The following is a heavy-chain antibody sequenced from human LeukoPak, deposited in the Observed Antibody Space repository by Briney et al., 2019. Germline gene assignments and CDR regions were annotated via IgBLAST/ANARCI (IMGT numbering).Heavy chain of an antibody. J-gene: IGHJ4*02. D-gene: IGHD3-22*01. CDR2: INPNSGGT. CDR3: ARIPDSSGYYYGSSVYFDY. V-gene: IGHV1-2*04. Sequence: ASVKVSCKASGYTFTGYYMHWVRQAPGQGLEWMGWINPNSGGTNYAQKFQGWVTMTRDTSISTAYMELSRLRSDDTAVYYCARIPDSSGYYYGSSVYFDYWGQRTLVTVSS. CDR1: GYTFTGYY.